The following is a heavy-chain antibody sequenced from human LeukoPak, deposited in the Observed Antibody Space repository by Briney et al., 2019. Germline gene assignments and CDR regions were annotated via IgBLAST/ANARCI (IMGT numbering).Heavy chain of an antibody. CDR3: ARDLRGGSYGYYYYYMDV. Sequence: GGSLRLSCAASGFTFSNYEMNWVRQAPGKGLEWVSFISRSDATIYYTDSVKGRFTISRDNAKNSLYLQMNSLRAEDTAVYYCARDLRGGSYGYYYYYMDVWGKGTTVTVSS. J-gene: IGHJ6*03. CDR1: GFTFSNYE. CDR2: ISRSDATI. D-gene: IGHD1-26*01. V-gene: IGHV3-48*03.